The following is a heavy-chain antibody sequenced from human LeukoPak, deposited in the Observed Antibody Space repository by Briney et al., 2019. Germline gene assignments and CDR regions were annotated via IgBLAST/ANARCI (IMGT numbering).Heavy chain of an antibody. V-gene: IGHV3-74*01. CDR3: ASGGYSPRY. Sequence: GGSLRLSRAASGFTFSSYWMHWVRQAPGKGLVWVSRINSDGSSTSYGDSVKGRFTISRDNAKNTLYLQMNSLRAEDTAVYYCASGGYSPRYWGQGTLVTVSS. D-gene: IGHD3-10*01. CDR2: INSDGSST. CDR1: GFTFSSYW. J-gene: IGHJ4*02.